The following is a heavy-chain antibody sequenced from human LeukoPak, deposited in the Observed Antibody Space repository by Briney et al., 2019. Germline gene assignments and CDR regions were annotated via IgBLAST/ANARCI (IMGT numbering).Heavy chain of an antibody. V-gene: IGHV1-2*02. CDR1: GYTFTGYY. CDR3: ARGVVGTYYYYYMDV. D-gene: IGHD2-2*01. CDR2: INPNSGDT. J-gene: IGHJ6*03. Sequence: GASAKVSCKASGYTFTGYYIHWVRQAPGQGLEWMGWINPNSGDTNYAQKFQGRVTMTRDTSISTAYMELSRLTSDDTAVYYCARGVVGTYYYYYMDVWGKGTTVTVSS.